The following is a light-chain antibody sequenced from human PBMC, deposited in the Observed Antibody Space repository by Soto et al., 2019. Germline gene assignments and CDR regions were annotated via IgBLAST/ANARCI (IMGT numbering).Light chain of an antibody. CDR3: QQYGSSVFT. V-gene: IGKV3-20*01. J-gene: IGKJ3*01. CDR2: GAS. Sequence: EIVLTQSPGTLSLSPGERATLSCRASQSVTGSYLACYQQKPGQAHRLLIYGASTRATGIPDRFSGSGSGTDFTLTISRLEPEDFAVYYCQQYGSSVFTFGPGTKVDIK. CDR1: QSVTGSY.